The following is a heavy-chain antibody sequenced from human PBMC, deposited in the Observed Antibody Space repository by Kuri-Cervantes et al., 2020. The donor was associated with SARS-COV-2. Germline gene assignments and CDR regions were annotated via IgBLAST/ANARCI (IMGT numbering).Heavy chain of an antibody. V-gene: IGHV3-30*04. Sequence: GGSLRLSCAVSGFTFSSYAMHWVRQAPGKGLEWVAVISYDGSNKYYADSVKGRFTISRDNSKNTLYLQMNSLRAEDTAVYYCASGYSGSYSYFQHWGQGTLVTVSS. CDR1: GFTFSSYA. CDR3: ASGYSGSYSYFQH. CDR2: ISYDGSNK. D-gene: IGHD1-26*01. J-gene: IGHJ1*01.